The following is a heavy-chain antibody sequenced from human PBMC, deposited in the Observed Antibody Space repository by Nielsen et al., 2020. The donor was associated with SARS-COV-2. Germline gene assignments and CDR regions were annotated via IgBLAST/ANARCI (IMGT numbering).Heavy chain of an antibody. CDR3: ATGGKDNLIPFDY. Sequence: SETLSLTCAVYGGSFSGYYWSWIRQPPGKGLEWIGKLSYSGSTSYNPSLKSRVTISVDTSTDHFSLKLRSVTVADTAIYYCATGGKDNLIPFDYWGQGTLVTVSS. V-gene: IGHV4-34*01. CDR1: GGSFSGYY. J-gene: IGHJ4*02. D-gene: IGHD1-14*01. CDR2: LSYSGST.